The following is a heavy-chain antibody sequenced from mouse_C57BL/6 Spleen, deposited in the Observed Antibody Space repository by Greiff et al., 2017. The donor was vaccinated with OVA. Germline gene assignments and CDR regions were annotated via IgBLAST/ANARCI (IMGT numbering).Heavy chain of an antibody. D-gene: IGHD1-1*01. CDR1: GYAFSSYW. V-gene: IGHV1-80*01. J-gene: IGHJ1*03. CDR2: IYPGDGDT. CDR3: ARKGTVEATDFDV. Sequence: VQLQQSGAELVKPGASVKISCKASGYAFSSYWMNWVKQRPGKGLEWIGQIYPGDGDTNYNGKFKGKATLTADKSSSTAYMQLSSLTSEDSAVYYCARKGTVEATDFDVWGTGTTVTVSS.